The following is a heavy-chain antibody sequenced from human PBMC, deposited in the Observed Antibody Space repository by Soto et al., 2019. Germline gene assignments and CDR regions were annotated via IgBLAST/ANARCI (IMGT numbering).Heavy chain of an antibody. V-gene: IGHV3-23*01. CDR1: GFTFNTYA. J-gene: IGHJ6*02. CDR2: ISESGDGT. Sequence: PGGSLRLSCAASGFTFNTYAMTWVRQAPGKGLEWVSLISESGDGTYYADSVKGRFTISRDNSQRTLNLQMNSLRAEDTAVYYCAKNGDFWSWGMDVWGQGTTGTVSS. CDR3: AKNGDFWSWGMDV. D-gene: IGHD3-3*01.